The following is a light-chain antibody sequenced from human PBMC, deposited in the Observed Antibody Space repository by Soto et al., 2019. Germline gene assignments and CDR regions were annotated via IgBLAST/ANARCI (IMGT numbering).Light chain of an antibody. CDR1: SSNIGGNS. CDR3: GSWDSSLSAYV. CDR2: DDN. J-gene: IGLJ1*01. Sequence: QSVLTQPASVSGSPGQSITISCTGSSSNIGGNSVSWYQQLPGTAPKLLIYDDNKRPSGIPDRFSGSKSGTSATLGITGFQTGDEADYYCGSWDSSLSAYVLGTGTKV. V-gene: IGLV1-51*01.